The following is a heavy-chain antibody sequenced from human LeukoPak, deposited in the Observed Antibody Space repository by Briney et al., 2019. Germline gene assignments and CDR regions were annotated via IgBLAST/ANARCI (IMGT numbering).Heavy chain of an antibody. D-gene: IGHD6-6*01. CDR3: ARDREYSSPTFDY. CDR1: GFTFSSYA. CDR2: ISYDGSNK. J-gene: IGHJ4*02. V-gene: IGHV3-30*04. Sequence: PGGSLRLSCAASGFTFSSYAMHWVRQAPGKGLQWVAVISYDGSNKYYADSVKGRFTISRDNSKSTLYLQMNSLRAEDTAVYYCARDREYSSPTFDYWGQGTLVTVSS.